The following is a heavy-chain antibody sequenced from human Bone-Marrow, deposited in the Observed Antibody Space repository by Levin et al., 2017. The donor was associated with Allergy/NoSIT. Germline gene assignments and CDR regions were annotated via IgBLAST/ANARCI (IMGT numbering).Heavy chain of an antibody. V-gene: IGHV4-34*01. D-gene: IGHD6-6*01. J-gene: IGHJ4*02. CDR3: ATRPRIGAGGFDY. CDR2: ITHGGHT. CDR1: GGPLSGYY. Sequence: GSLRLSCDVNGGPLSGYYWNWIRQTPGKGLEWIGEITHGGHTNFNPSLKSRVTISVDTSKNQFSLKLTSVTAADTAIYYCATRPRIGAGGFDYWGQGTLVTVSS.